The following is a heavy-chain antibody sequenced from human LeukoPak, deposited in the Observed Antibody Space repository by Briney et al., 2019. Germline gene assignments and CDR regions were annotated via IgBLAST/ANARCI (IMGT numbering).Heavy chain of an antibody. CDR3: VREYDDYTRWQDY. V-gene: IGHV3-11*04. CDR1: GFTFSDYY. D-gene: IGHD4-17*01. J-gene: IGHJ4*02. CDR2: ISSSGNST. Sequence: GGSLRLSCAASGFTFSDYYMSWIRQAPGKGLEWVSYISSSGNSTYYSDSVRGRFTISRDNAKNSLHLQMNSLRVEDTAVYFCVREYDDYTRWQDYWGQGTLVTVSS.